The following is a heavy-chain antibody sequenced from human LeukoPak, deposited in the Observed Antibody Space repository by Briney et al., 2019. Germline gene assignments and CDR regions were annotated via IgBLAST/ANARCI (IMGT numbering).Heavy chain of an antibody. CDR1: GGSISSYY. V-gene: IGHV4-59*01. CDR2: IYYSGST. D-gene: IGHD6-19*01. J-gene: IGHJ4*02. CDR3: ARVSGSSGWYTVDY. Sequence: SETLSLTCTVSGGSISSYYWSWIRQPPGKGLEWIGYIYYSGSTNYNPSLKSRVTISVDTSKNQFSLKLSSVTAADTAVYYCARVSGSSGWYTVDYWGQGTLVTVSS.